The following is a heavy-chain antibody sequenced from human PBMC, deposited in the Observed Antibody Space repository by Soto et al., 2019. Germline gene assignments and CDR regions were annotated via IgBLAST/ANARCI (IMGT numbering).Heavy chain of an antibody. CDR2: ISAYNGNT. CDR3: ARELELRIHYYYYYMDV. D-gene: IGHD1-7*01. Sequence: ASVKVSCKASGYTFTSYGISWVRRAPGQGLEWMGWISAYNGNTNYAQKLQGRVTMTTDTSTSTAYMELRSLRSDDTAVYYCARELELRIHYYYYYMDVWGKGTTVTVSS. V-gene: IGHV1-18*01. CDR1: GYTFTSYG. J-gene: IGHJ6*03.